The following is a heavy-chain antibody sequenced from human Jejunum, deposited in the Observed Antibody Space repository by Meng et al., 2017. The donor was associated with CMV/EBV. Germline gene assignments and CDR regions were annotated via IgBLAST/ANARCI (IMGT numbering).Heavy chain of an antibody. CDR2: VNSGDGST. D-gene: IGHD5-18*01. Sequence: CKASGYFFTNHAVHWVRQAPGQRLEWMGWVNSGDGSTKYSQKFQGRVTIARDTSASTAYMELGSLTSEDTAVYYCARERYSFGYFDYWGQGTLVTVSS. J-gene: IGHJ4*02. CDR1: GYFFTNHA. V-gene: IGHV1-3*01. CDR3: ARERYSFGYFDY.